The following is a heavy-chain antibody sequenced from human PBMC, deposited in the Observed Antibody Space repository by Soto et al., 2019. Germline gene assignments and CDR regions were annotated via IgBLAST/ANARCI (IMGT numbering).Heavy chain of an antibody. D-gene: IGHD6-6*01. CDR3: ARDPRTARASAMDV. Sequence: GGSLRLSCTASGFIFSNFGMHWVRQAPGKGLEWVAGVWYDGSNGVSAESVKGRFTISRDNSKNTLYLQMTSLRAEDTAVYYCARDPRTARASAMDVWGQGTTVTVSS. CDR2: VWYDGSNG. CDR1: GFIFSNFG. V-gene: IGHV3-33*01. J-gene: IGHJ6*02.